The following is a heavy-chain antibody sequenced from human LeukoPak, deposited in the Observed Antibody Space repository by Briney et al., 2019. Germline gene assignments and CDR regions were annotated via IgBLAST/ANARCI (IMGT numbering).Heavy chain of an antibody. CDR2: IWYDGSNK. CDR1: GFTFSSYG. Sequence: GGSLRLSCAASGFTFSSYGMHWVRQAPGKGLEWVAVIWYDGSNKYYGDSVKGRFTISRDNSESTLYLQMNSLRAEDTAVYYCAKDPTPRSGGHYYDSSGYSAFDIWGQGTMVTVSS. CDR3: AKDPTPRSGGHYYDSSGYSAFDI. J-gene: IGHJ3*02. D-gene: IGHD3-22*01. V-gene: IGHV3-33*06.